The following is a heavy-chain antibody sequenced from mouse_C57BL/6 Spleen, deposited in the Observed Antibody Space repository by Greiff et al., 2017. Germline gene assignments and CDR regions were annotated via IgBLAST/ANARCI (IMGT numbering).Heavy chain of an antibody. V-gene: IGHV5-9-1*02. J-gene: IGHJ2*01. D-gene: IGHD2-5*01. Sequence: EVQLMESGEGLVKPGGSLKLSCAASGFTFSSYAMSWVRQTPEKRLEWVAYISSGGDYIYYADTVKGRFTISRDSARNTLYLQMSSLKSEDTAMYYCTRDGSNYGFDYWGQGTTLTVSS. CDR2: ISSGGDYI. CDR3: TRDGSNYGFDY. CDR1: GFTFSSYA.